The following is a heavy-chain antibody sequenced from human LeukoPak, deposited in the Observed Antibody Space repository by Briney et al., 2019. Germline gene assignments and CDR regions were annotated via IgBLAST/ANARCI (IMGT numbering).Heavy chain of an antibody. CDR1: GFTFSTYA. CDR3: AKDKRGYSYGYEYYFDY. CDR2: INHNGGNT. Sequence: GSLRLSCAASGFTFSTYAMNWVRQAPGKGLEWVSTINHNGGNTYYADSVKGRFTISRDNSKNTLYLQMNSLRAEDTAVYYCAKDKRGYSYGYEYYFDYWGQGTLVTVSS. V-gene: IGHV3-23*01. D-gene: IGHD5-18*01. J-gene: IGHJ4*02.